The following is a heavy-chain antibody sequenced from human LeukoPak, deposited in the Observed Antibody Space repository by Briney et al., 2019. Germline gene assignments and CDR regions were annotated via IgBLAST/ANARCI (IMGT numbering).Heavy chain of an antibody. Sequence: PSETLSLTCTVSGGSISSSSYYWGWIRQPPGKGLEWIGSIYYSGSTYYNPSLKSRVTISVDTSKNQFSLKLSSVTAADTAVYYCARDAQEDIVVVPAAIPPNWFDPWGQGTLVTVSS. V-gene: IGHV4-39*07. J-gene: IGHJ5*02. CDR2: IYYSGST. CDR3: ARDAQEDIVVVPAAIPPNWFDP. D-gene: IGHD2-2*01. CDR1: GGSISSSSYY.